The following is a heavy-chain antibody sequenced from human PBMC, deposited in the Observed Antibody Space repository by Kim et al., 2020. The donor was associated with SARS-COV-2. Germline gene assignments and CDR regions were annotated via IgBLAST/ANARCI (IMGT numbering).Heavy chain of an antibody. V-gene: IGHV4-34*01. CDR1: GGSFSGYY. D-gene: IGHD3-10*01. CDR3: ARGRFRGAGDY. J-gene: IGHJ4*02. CDR2: INHSGST. Sequence: SETLSLTCAVYGGSFSGYYWSWIRQPPGKGLEWIGEINHSGSTNYNPSLKSRVTISVDTSKNQFSLKLSSVTAADTAVYYCARGRFRGAGDYWGQGTLVTVSS.